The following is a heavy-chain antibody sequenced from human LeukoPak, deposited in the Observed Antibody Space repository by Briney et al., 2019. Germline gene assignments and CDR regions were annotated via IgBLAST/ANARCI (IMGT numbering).Heavy chain of an antibody. CDR2: INSDGSI. V-gene: IGHV3-74*01. Sequence: GGSLRLSCAASGFTFNTYWMHWVRQAPGKGLVWVSRINSDGSITYADSVKGRFTVSRDNAKSTLYLQMNSLRAEDTALYYCARGSSDSRLDSWGQGTLVTVSS. J-gene: IGHJ5*01. CDR3: ARGSSDSRLDS. CDR1: GFTFNTYW. D-gene: IGHD3-22*01.